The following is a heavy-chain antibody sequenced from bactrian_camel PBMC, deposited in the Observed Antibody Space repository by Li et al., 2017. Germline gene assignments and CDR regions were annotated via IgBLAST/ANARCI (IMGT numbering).Heavy chain of an antibody. D-gene: IGHD3*01. CDR1: GYTWSAYC. J-gene: IGHJ4*01. V-gene: IGHV3S1*01. Sequence: QLVESGGGSVQAGGSLRLSCAATGYTWSAYCMAWFRQAPGKEREGVAAVYIGGGSAYYADSVKGRFTISRANAKNTAYLQMNNLKSEDTAQYYCATADDNLPPRYRYWGQGTQVTVS. CDR2: VYIGGGSA. CDR3: ATADDNLPPRYRY.